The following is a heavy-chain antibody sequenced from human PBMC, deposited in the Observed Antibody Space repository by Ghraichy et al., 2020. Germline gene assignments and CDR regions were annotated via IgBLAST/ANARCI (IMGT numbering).Heavy chain of an antibody. CDR3: ARRSVVAPYYYYYMDV. J-gene: IGHJ6*03. Sequence: GGSLRLSCAASGFTFSSYWMSWVRQAPGKGLEWVANIKQDGSEKYYVDSVKGRFTISRDNAKNSLYLQMNSLRAEDTAVYYCARRSVVAPYYYYYMDVWGKGTTVTVSS. D-gene: IGHD2-2*01. CDR2: IKQDGSEK. V-gene: IGHV3-7*01. CDR1: GFTFSSYW.